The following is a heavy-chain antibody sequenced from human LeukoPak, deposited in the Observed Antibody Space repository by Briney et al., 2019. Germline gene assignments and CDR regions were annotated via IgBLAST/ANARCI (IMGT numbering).Heavy chain of an antibody. Sequence: PGGSLRLSCAASGFTFSSYGMSWIRQAPGKGLEWVSADGAGGGGPYYADSVNGRFTMSRGNSENTLYLQMDSLRVEDTAVYYCAKEDVGAAPDYWGQGTLVTVSS. V-gene: IGHV3-23*01. CDR2: DGAGGGGP. D-gene: IGHD2-15*01. CDR3: AKEDVGAAPDY. J-gene: IGHJ4*02. CDR1: GFTFSSYG.